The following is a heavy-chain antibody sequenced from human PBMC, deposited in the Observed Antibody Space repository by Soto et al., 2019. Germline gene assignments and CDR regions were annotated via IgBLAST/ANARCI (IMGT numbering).Heavy chain of an antibody. CDR2: IGTSGTRI. D-gene: IGHD3-3*01. V-gene: IGHV3-11*01. Sequence: QVQLVESGGDLVKPGGSVRLSCAASGYTFSDYYMSWIRQAPGKGLEWISYIGTSGTRIYYADSVKGRFTITRDNAKNSLYLEMNSLRDEDTAVYYCASHYDMWSGYLSPVDYWGQGTLVTVSS. J-gene: IGHJ4*02. CDR3: ASHYDMWSGYLSPVDY. CDR1: GYTFSDYY.